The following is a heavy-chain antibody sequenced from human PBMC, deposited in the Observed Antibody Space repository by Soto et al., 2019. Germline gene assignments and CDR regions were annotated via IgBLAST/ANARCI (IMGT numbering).Heavy chain of an antibody. CDR1: GYTFTSYG. V-gene: IGHV1-18*01. CDR3: ARDRMGQLRQKYGDPAY. Sequence: VSVKVSGKASGYTFTSYGISWVRQEPGQGLEWMGWISVYNGNTNYAQKLQGRVTMTTDTSTSTAYMELRSLRSDDTAVYYCARDRMGQLRQKYGDPAYWGQGTLVTVSS. J-gene: IGHJ4*02. D-gene: IGHD4-17*01. CDR2: ISVYNGNT.